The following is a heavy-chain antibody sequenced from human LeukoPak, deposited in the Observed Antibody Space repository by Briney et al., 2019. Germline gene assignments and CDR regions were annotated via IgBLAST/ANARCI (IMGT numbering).Heavy chain of an antibody. Sequence: GASVKVSCKASGYTFTSYYMHWVRQAPGQGLEWMGWINPNSGGTDYAQKFQGRVTMTRDTSISTAYMDLSRLRSDDTAIYYCAGDSTSSWCGGVDYWGQGTLVIVSS. CDR2: INPNSGGT. V-gene: IGHV1-2*02. CDR3: AGDSTSSWCGGVDY. CDR1: GYTFTSYY. D-gene: IGHD2/OR15-2a*01. J-gene: IGHJ4*02.